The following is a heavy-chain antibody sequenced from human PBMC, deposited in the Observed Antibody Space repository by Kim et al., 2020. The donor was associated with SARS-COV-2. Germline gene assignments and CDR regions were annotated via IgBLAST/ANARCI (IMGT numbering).Heavy chain of an antibody. CDR1: GFTFSSYS. Sequence: GGSLRLSCAVSGFTFSSYSMNWVRQAPGKGLEWVSSISSSSSYIYYADSVKGRFTISRDNAKNSLYLQMNSLRAEDTAVYYCARVDCSSTSCYRGLDYWGQGTLVTVSS. D-gene: IGHD2-2*02. CDR2: ISSSSSYI. V-gene: IGHV3-21*01. CDR3: ARVDCSSTSCYRGLDY. J-gene: IGHJ4*02.